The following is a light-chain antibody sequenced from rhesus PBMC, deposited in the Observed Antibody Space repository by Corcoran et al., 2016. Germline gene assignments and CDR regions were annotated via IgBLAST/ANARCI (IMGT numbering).Light chain of an antibody. Sequence: DIQMTQSPSSLSASVGDTVTITCRASQSISSLLAWYQPKPGKAPELLIYSAITLQSGVPSRFSGSGSGTDFTLTISSLQPEDCVTFYCQQYDIPPLTFGGGTKVEIK. CDR1: QSISSL. CDR3: QQYDIPPLT. J-gene: IGKJ4*01. V-gene: IGKV1-22*01. CDR2: SAI.